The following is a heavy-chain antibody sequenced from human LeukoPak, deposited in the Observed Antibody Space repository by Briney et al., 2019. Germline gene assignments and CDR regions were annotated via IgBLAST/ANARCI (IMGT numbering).Heavy chain of an antibody. CDR1: GFTFSSYV. J-gene: IGHJ4*02. D-gene: IGHD5-12*01. CDR3: AKASGSSGYDPFDY. V-gene: IGHV3-23*01. Sequence: GGSLRLSCAASGFTFSSYVMSWVRQAPGKGLEWVSGISGSGDSTYYADSVKGRFSISRANSRDTLYLQINSLRADDTALYYCAKASGSSGYDPFDYWGQGTLVTVSS. CDR2: ISGSGDST.